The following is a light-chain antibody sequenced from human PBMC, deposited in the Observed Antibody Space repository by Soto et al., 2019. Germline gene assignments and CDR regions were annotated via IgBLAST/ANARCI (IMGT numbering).Light chain of an antibody. J-gene: IGKJ2*01. Sequence: DIVLTQSPATLSVSPGDRVTLSCRASESLFGFLAWYQQKPGQAPRLLMYGVSTRATGFPARFSGDGSATDVTFTISSLQSEDSAFYFCQSYNDWPFASGLGTRLEI. CDR1: ESLFGF. V-gene: IGKV3-15*01. CDR3: QSYNDWPFA. CDR2: GVS.